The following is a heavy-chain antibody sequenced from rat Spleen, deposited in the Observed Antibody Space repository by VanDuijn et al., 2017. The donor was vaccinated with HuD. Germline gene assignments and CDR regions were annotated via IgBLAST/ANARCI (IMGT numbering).Heavy chain of an antibody. D-gene: IGHD4-3*01. CDR1: GYSITSSYR. CDR2: INSAGST. CDR3: ARWGGTER. V-gene: IGHV3-3*01. Sequence: EVQLQESGPGLVKPSQSLSLTCSVTGYSITSSYRWNWIRKFPGNKLEWMGYINSAGSTNYNPSLKSRISITRDTSKNQFFLQVNSVTTEDTATYYCARWGGTERWGQGVMVTVSS. J-gene: IGHJ2*01.